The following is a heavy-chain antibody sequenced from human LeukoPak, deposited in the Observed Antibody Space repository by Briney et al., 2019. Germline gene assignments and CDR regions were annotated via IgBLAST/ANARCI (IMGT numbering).Heavy chain of an antibody. Sequence: GGSLRLSCAASGFTFSSYSMNWVRQAPGKGLEWVSSISPSSNYIYYADSVKGRFTISRGNAKTSLYLQMNSLRAEDTAVYYCARDLRHPVSGTSYWGQGTLVTVSS. CDR3: ARDLRHPVSGTSY. CDR1: GFTFSSYS. J-gene: IGHJ4*02. V-gene: IGHV3-21*01. D-gene: IGHD4-23*01. CDR2: ISPSSNYI.